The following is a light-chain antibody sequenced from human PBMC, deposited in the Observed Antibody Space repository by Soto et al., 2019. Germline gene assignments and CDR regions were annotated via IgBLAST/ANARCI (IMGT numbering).Light chain of an antibody. CDR1: QNININ. CDR3: KQYKDWPPIT. J-gene: IGKJ4*01. Sequence: EIVMTQSPLTLSVSPGERATLSCRASQNININLAWYQQRPGQAPRVLIYGASSRASGIPDRFSGSGSGTDFTLAINRLEHDDFAFYYCKQYKDWPPITFGGGTRVEIK. V-gene: IGKV3D-15*01. CDR2: GAS.